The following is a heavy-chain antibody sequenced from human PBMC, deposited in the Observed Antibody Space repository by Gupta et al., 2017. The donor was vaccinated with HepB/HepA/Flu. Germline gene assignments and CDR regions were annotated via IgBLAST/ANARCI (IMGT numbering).Heavy chain of an antibody. D-gene: IGHD1-26*01. V-gene: IGHV1-69*01. CDR1: GGTFSSYA. J-gene: IGHJ4*02. CDR2: IIPICGTA. CDR3: ARVESGSYPHFDY. Sequence: QVQLVQSGPEVKKPGSSVKVSCKASGGTFSSYASSWVRQAPGQWLEWMGRIIPICGTANYAQKVQGRVTITADESTSTAYMELSSLRSEDTAVYYCARVESGSYPHFDYWGQGTLVTVSS.